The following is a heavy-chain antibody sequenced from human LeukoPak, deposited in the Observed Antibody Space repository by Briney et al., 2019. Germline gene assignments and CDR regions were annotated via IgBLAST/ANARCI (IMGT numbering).Heavy chain of an antibody. CDR3: ARGRMTGVFDY. V-gene: IGHV4-61*01. J-gene: IGHJ4*02. CDR1: RGSVNSGSYY. D-gene: IGHD3-9*01. Sequence: KASETLSLTCTVSRGSVNSGSYYWSWIRQPPGKGLEWIGYISFSGSTNYNPSLKSRVTISVDTSKNQFSLRLSSVTAADTAVYYCARGRMTGVFDYWGQGTLSTVSS. CDR2: ISFSGST.